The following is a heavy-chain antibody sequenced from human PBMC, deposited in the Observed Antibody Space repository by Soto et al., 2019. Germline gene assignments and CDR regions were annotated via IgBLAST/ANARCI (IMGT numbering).Heavy chain of an antibody. D-gene: IGHD3-22*01. Sequence: QVQLVESGGGVVQPGRSLRLSCAASGFTFSSYGMHWVRQAPGKGLKWVAVIWYDGSNKYYADSVKGRFTISRDNSKNTLYLQMNSLRAEDTAVYYCAREPHYYDSSGYDAFDIWGQGTMVTVSS. CDR2: IWYDGSNK. V-gene: IGHV3-33*01. CDR3: AREPHYYDSSGYDAFDI. J-gene: IGHJ3*02. CDR1: GFTFSSYG.